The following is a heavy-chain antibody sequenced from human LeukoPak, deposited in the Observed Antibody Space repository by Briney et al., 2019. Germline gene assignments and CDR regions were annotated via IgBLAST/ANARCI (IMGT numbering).Heavy chain of an antibody. CDR1: GFTFSSYS. V-gene: IGHV3-21*01. J-gene: IGHJ3*02. D-gene: IGHD3-22*01. Sequence: NPGGSLRLSCAASGFTFSSYSMNWVRQAPGKGLEWVSSISSSSSYIYYADSVKGRFTISRDNAKNSLYLQMNSLRAEDTAVYYCASIYDSSGYYKGDDAFDIWGQGTMVTVSS. CDR3: ASIYDSSGYYKGDDAFDI. CDR2: ISSSSSYI.